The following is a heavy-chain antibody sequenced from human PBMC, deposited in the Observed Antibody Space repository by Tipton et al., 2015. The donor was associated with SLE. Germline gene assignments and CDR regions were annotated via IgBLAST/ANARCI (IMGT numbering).Heavy chain of an antibody. Sequence: GLVKPSETLSLTCAVYGGSFSGYYWSWIRQPPGKGLEWIGEINHSGSTNHNPSLKSRVTISVDTSKNQLSLKLSAVTAADTAVYYCARALWKGGDYWGQGTLVTVSS. CDR2: INHSGST. CDR3: ARALWKGGDY. D-gene: IGHD1-1*01. CDR1: GGSFSGYY. V-gene: IGHV4-34*01. J-gene: IGHJ4*02.